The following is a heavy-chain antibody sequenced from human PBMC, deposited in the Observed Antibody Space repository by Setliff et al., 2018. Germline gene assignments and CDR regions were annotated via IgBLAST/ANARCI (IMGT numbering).Heavy chain of an antibody. Sequence: ASVKVSCKASGYTFTGYYMHWVRQAPGQGLEWMGRINPNSAVTNYAQKFQGRVTMTRDTYISTAYMELSRLRSDDTAVYYCARGDFYYYFYMDVWGKGTTVTVSS. CDR2: INPNSAVT. J-gene: IGHJ6*03. V-gene: IGHV1-2*06. CDR3: ARGDFYYYFYMDV. CDR1: GYTFTGYY.